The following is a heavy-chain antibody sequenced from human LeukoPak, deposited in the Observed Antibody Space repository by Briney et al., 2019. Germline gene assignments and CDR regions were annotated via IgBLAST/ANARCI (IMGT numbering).Heavy chain of an antibody. CDR2: IYSGGST. J-gene: IGHJ6*02. Sequence: TGGSLRLSCAASGFTVSSNYMSWVRQAPGKGLEWVSVIYSGGSTYYADSVKGRFTISRDNSKNTLYLQMNSLRAEDTAVYYCARDSSGGRTYYYYGMDVWGQGTTVTVSS. V-gene: IGHV3-66*01. CDR1: GFTVSSNY. D-gene: IGHD6-19*01. CDR3: ARDSSGGRTYYYYGMDV.